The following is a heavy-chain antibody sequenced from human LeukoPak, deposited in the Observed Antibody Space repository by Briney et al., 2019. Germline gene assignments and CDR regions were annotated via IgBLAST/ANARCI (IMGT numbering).Heavy chain of an antibody. J-gene: IGHJ4*02. CDR1: GGSISSGGYY. CDR3: ARDDYYDSSGYLLHY. D-gene: IGHD3-22*01. Sequence: TLSLTCTVSGGSISSGGYYWSWIRQPPGKGLEWIGYIYHSGSTYYNPSLKSRVTMSVDTSKNQFSLKLSSVTAADTAVYYCARDDYYDSSGYLLHYWGQGTLVTVSS. V-gene: IGHV4-30-2*01. CDR2: IYHSGST.